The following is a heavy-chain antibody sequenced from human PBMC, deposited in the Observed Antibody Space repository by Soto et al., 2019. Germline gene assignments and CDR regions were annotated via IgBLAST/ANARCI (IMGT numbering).Heavy chain of an antibody. CDR1: GFTFSSYA. J-gene: IGHJ3*02. Sequence: GGSLRLSCSASGFTFSSYAIHWVRQAPGKGLEYVSAISSNGGSTYYADSVKGRFTISRDNPKNTLYLQMSSLRAEDTAVYYCVKDGLGYCSSTSCYVDIWGQGTMVTVSS. CDR3: VKDGLGYCSSTSCYVDI. D-gene: IGHD2-2*01. V-gene: IGHV3-64D*06. CDR2: ISSNGGST.